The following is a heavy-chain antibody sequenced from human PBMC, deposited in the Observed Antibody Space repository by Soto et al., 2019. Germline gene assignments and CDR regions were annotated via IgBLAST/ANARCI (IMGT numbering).Heavy chain of an antibody. CDR2: ISGYNGNT. V-gene: IGHV1-18*01. CDR1: GYTFTSYT. D-gene: IGHD3-22*01. CDR3: AAVGEYYDSRGQYSQAHWDV. Sequence: ASVKVSCKASGYTFTSYTITWVRQAPGQGLEWMGWISGYNGNTKYAQKLQGRVTMTTDTPTSTAYMELRSLRSDDTAVYYCAAVGEYYDSRGQYSQAHWDVWGQGTTVTVSS. J-gene: IGHJ6*02.